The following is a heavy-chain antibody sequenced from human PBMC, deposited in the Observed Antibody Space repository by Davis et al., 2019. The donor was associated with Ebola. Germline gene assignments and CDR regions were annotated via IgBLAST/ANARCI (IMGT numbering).Heavy chain of an antibody. J-gene: IGHJ4*02. CDR1: GYTFTSYA. CDR3: AGSSTWYHSAEY. V-gene: IGHV1-3*01. CDR2: INAGNGNT. D-gene: IGHD6-13*01. Sequence: AASVKVSCKASGYTFTSYAIHWVRQAPGQRLEWMRWINAGNGNTKYSQKFQGRVTITRDTSASTAYMELSSLRSEDTAVYYCAGSSTWYHSAEYWGQGTLVTVSS.